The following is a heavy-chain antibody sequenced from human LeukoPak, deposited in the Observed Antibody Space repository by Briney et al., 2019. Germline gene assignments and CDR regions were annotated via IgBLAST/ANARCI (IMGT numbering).Heavy chain of an antibody. CDR1: GFALTNFE. V-gene: IGHV3-48*03. CDR3: ARGPYPGSMFLDH. D-gene: IGHD3-10*02. Sequence: GRPLRLSCAAPGFALTNFEMNWVRQSPGKGLEWVSYISLVDTTIYYADPLKVRFTISRDNAERSLYLQMNRLRAEDSAVYYCARGPYPGSMFLDHWGQGTLVTVSS. J-gene: IGHJ4*02. CDR2: ISLVDTTI.